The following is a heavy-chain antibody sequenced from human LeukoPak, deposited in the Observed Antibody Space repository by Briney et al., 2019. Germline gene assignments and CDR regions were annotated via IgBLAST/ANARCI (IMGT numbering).Heavy chain of an antibody. Sequence: SETLSLTCAVSGYSISSGYYWGWIRQPPGKGLEWIGYIYYSGSTYYNPSLKSRVTISVDTSKNQFSLKLSSVTAADTAVYYCARDIYCSSTSCYPDAFDIWGQGTMVTVSS. CDR1: GYSISSGYY. V-gene: IGHV4-38-2*02. J-gene: IGHJ3*02. CDR2: IYYSGST. CDR3: ARDIYCSSTSCYPDAFDI. D-gene: IGHD2-2*01.